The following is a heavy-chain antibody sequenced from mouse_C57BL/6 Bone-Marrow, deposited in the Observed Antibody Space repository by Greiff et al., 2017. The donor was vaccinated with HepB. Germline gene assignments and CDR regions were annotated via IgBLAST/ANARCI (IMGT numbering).Heavy chain of an antibody. J-gene: IGHJ1*03. CDR3: ARDHYSKSYWYFDV. Sequence: VQLVESGPGLVKPSQSLFLTCSITGFPITSGYYWIWIRQSPGKPLEWMGYITHSGETFYNPSLQSPISITRETSKNQFFLQLNSVTTEDTAMYYCARDHYSKSYWYFDVWGTGTTVTVSS. V-gene: IGHV12-3*01. CDR1: GFPITSGYY. D-gene: IGHD2-5*01. CDR2: ITHSGET.